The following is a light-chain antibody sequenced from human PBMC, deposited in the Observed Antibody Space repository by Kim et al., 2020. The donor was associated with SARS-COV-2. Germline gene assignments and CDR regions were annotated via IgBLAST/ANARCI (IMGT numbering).Light chain of an antibody. CDR3: QQYYSDPPT. V-gene: IGKV1-8*01. Sequence: ACTRDRVASTCRASQGISSNLALYQQKPGKAPKLLIYAASTLQSGVPSRFSGSGSGTDFTLTISCLQSEDFATYYCQQYYSDPPTYGQGTKVDIK. J-gene: IGKJ1*01. CDR2: AAS. CDR1: QGISSN.